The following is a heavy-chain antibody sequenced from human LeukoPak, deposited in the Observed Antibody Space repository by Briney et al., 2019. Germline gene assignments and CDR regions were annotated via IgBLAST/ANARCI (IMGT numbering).Heavy chain of an antibody. CDR2: INPSGGST. D-gene: IGHD7-27*01. V-gene: IGHV1-46*01. CDR3: ARDWGSGGGWYFDL. CDR1: GYTFTSYY. Sequence: ASVKVSFKASGYTFTSYYMHWVRQAPGQGLEWMGIINPSGGSTSYAQKFQGRVTMTRDMSTSTVYMELSSLRSEDTAVSYCARDWGSGGGWYFDLWGRGTLVTVSS. J-gene: IGHJ2*01.